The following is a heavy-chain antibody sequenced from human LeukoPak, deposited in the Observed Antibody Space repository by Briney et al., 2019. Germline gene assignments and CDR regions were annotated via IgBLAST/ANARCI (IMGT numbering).Heavy chain of an antibody. V-gene: IGHV3-23*01. CDR2: ITGSDTST. J-gene: IGHJ4*02. CDR1: GFTFSSYA. Sequence: PGGSLRLSCAASGFTFSSYAMSWVRQAPGKGLEWVSTITGSDTSTYYADSVKGRFTLSRDNSKNTLYLQMNSLRAEDTAVYYCAKESSSSWNKFDYWGQGTLVTVSS. CDR3: AKESSSSWNKFDY. D-gene: IGHD6-13*01.